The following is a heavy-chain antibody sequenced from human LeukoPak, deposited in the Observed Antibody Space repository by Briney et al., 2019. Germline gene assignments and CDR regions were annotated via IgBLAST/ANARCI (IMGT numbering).Heavy chain of an antibody. J-gene: IGHJ4*02. D-gene: IGHD2-2*01. CDR3: ARGGYCSSTSCYVFDS. V-gene: IGHV4-4*07. CDR2: IYTSGST. CDR1: GGSISSYY. Sequence: SGTLSLTCTVSGGSISSYYWSWIRQPAGKGLEWIGRIYTSGSTNYNPSLKSRVTMSVDTSKNQFSLKLSSVTAADTAVYYCARGGYCSSTSCYVFDSWGQGTLVTVSS.